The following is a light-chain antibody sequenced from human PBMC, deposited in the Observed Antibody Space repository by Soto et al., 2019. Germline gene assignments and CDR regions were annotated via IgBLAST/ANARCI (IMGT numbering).Light chain of an antibody. V-gene: IGLV2-8*01. J-gene: IGLJ1*01. CDR1: SSDVGAYNY. CDR3: SSYTRSSTLYV. Sequence: QSVLTQPPSASGSPGQSVTISCTGTSSDVGAYNYVSWYQQRPGKVPKLIIYEVSKRPSGVPDRFSGSKSGNTASLAVSGLQAEDEADYYCSSYTRSSTLYVFGTGTKVTVL. CDR2: EVS.